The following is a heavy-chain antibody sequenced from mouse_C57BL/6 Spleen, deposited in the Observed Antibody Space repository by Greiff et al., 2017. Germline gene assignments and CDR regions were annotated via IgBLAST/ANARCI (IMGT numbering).Heavy chain of an antibody. Sequence: EVKLQESGAELVRPGASVKLSCTASGFNIKDDYMHWVKQRPEQGLEWIGWIDPENGDTEYASKFQGKATITADTSSNTAYLQLSSLTSEDTAVYYCTVVLGVYSNYGLFAYWGQGTLVTVSA. J-gene: IGHJ3*01. CDR2: IDPENGDT. CDR3: TVVLGVYSNYGLFAY. V-gene: IGHV14-4*01. D-gene: IGHD2-5*01. CDR1: GFNIKDDY.